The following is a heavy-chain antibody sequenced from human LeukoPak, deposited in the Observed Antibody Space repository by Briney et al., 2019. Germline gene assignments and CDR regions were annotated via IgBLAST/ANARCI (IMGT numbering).Heavy chain of an antibody. CDR2: INHSGST. V-gene: IGHV4-34*01. Sequence: SETLSLTCAVYGGSFSGYYWSWIRQPPGKGLEWIGEINHSGSTNYNPSLKSRVTISVDTSKNQFSLKLSSVTAADTAVYYCARVPPQYCSTSSCYSRSFDYWGQGILVSVSS. CDR1: GGSFSGYY. D-gene: IGHD2-2*02. CDR3: ARVPPQYCSTSSCYSRSFDY. J-gene: IGHJ4*02.